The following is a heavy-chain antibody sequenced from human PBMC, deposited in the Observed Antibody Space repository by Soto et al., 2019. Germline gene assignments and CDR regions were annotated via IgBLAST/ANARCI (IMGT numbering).Heavy chain of an antibody. CDR3: TRLTNGGFGELSDRDDNYYYYYYMDV. Sequence: GGSLRLSCAASGFTFSGSAMHWVRQASGKGLEWVGRIRSKANSYATAYAASVKGRFTISRDDSKNTAYLQMNSLKTEDTAVYYCTRLTNGGFGELSDRDDNYYYYYYMDVWGKGTTVTVSS. J-gene: IGHJ6*03. CDR2: IRSKANSYAT. V-gene: IGHV3-73*01. D-gene: IGHD3-10*01. CDR1: GFTFSGSA.